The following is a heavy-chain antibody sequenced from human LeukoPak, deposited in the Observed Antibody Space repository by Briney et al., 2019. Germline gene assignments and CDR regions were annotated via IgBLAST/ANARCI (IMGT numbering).Heavy chain of an antibody. Sequence: PGGSLRLSCAASGFTVSTYYMTWVRQDPGKGLECVSVIYSGGSTYYADSVKGRFTVSRDNSENTLYLQMNSLRAEDTAMYYCARGLGYCTSTTCLLPFDYWGQGTLVTVSS. D-gene: IGHD2-2*01. CDR3: ARGLGYCTSTTCLLPFDY. CDR1: GFTVSTYY. CDR2: IYSGGST. J-gene: IGHJ4*02. V-gene: IGHV3-53*01.